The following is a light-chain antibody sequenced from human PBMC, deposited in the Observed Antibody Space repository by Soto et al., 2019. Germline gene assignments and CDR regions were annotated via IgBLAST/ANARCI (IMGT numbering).Light chain of an antibody. Sequence: EIEMKHSRADLSVSPGERATLSCRASQSVSSTLAWYQQKPGQAPMLLIDGASTRATGIPARFSGSGSGTEFNRTISSLQSEDFSGYYCQQYNNWPLTCAWGTNVDIK. V-gene: IGKV3-15*01. CDR1: QSVSST. CDR2: GAS. CDR3: QQYNNWPLT. J-gene: IGKJ4*01.